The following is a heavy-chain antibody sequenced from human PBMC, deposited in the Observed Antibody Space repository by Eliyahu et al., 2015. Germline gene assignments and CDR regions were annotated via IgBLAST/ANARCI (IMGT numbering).Heavy chain of an antibody. J-gene: IGHJ5*02. D-gene: IGHD3-10*01. CDR1: GYTFIGYA. Sequence: QVQLVQSGAEVKQPGASVKVSCKASGYTFIGYATSWVRQAPGQGLEWMGWIGTHDGNTKYAQNLQGRLTMTTDTSTNTAYMELRNLRSDDTAVYYCARATYYYGSGSYYKWWFDPWGQGTLVTVSS. CDR3: ARATYYYGSGSYYKWWFDP. CDR2: IGTHDGNT. V-gene: IGHV1-18*01.